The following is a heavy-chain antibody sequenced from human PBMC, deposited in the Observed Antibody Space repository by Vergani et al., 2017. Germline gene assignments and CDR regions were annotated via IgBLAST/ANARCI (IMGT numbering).Heavy chain of an antibody. D-gene: IGHD3-10*01. V-gene: IGHV2-5*02. J-gene: IGHJ4*02. CDR1: GFSPRSSGVG. CDR3: AHRPCYGSGSYDY. Sequence: QITLKESGPTLVKPTQTLPLTCTFSGFSPRSSGVGVGWIRQPPGRALEWLEVIYCDDDKRYSPSLKIRLTITKDTAKNQVVLTMTNMDPVEKATYYCAHRPCYGSGSYDYWGQGTLVTVSS. CDR2: IYCDDDK.